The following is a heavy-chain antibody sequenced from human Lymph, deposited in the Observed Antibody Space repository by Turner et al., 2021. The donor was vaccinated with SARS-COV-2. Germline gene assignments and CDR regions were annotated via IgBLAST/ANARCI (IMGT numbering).Heavy chain of an antibody. CDR1: GFTLSSYA. J-gene: IGHJ4*02. CDR2: ISYDGSNK. Sequence: QVQLVESGGGVVQPGRSLRLSCAASGFTLSSYAIHWVRQAPGKGLEWVAVISYDGSNKYYADSVKGRFTISRDNSKNTLYLQMNSLRAEDTAVYYCASNFWSAYRLDYWGQGTLVTVSS. D-gene: IGHD3-3*01. V-gene: IGHV3-30-3*01. CDR3: ASNFWSAYRLDY.